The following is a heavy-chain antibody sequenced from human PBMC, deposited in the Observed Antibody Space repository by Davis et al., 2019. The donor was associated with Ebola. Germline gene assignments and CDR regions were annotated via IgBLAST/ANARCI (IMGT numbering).Heavy chain of an antibody. CDR1: GYTFTSYA. CDR3: ARDQTYYSNYVNFDY. D-gene: IGHD4-11*01. CDR2: INAGNGNT. V-gene: IGHV1-3*01. Sequence: AASVKVSCKASGYTFTSYAMHWVRHAPGQRLEWMGWINAGNGNTKYSQKFQGRVTITRDTSASTAYMELSSLRSEDTAVYYCARDQTYYSNYVNFDYWGQGTLVTVSS. J-gene: IGHJ4*02.